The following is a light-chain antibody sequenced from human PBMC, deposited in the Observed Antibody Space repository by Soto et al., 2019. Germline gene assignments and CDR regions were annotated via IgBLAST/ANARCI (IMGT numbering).Light chain of an antibody. CDR2: AAS. J-gene: IGKJ1*01. V-gene: IGKV1-5*01. Sequence: DIQMTQSPSTLSASVGDRVTITCRASQSISSWLAWYQQKPGKAPKLLIYAASTLHSGVPSRFSGSGSGIDFTLTISSLQPEDFATYYCQQLNSYPRTLGQGTKVEIK. CDR3: QQLNSYPRT. CDR1: QSISSW.